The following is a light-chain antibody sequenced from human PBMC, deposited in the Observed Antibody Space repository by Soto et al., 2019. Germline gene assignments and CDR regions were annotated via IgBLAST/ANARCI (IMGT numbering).Light chain of an antibody. CDR2: VAS. CDR1: QSISMY. J-gene: IGKJ5*01. Sequence: DIQMTQSPSSLSASVGDRVTITCRASQSISMYLNWYQQKPGKAPNLLIYVASSLQSEVPSRFSGSGSGTDFTLTITSLQPEDVATYYCQQSYGTPITFGQGTRLEIK. CDR3: QQSYGTPIT. V-gene: IGKV1-39*01.